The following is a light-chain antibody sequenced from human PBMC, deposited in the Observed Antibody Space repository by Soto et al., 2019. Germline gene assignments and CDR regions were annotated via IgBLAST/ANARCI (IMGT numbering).Light chain of an antibody. Sequence: AIPLTQSPSSLSASVGDRVTITCRASQGISSALAWYEQKPGKAPKLLIYDASSLESGVLSRFSGSGSGTDVTLTISSLQPEDFASYYCQHINSYPLTFGGGTKVEIK. CDR3: QHINSYPLT. J-gene: IGKJ4*01. CDR1: QGISSA. CDR2: DAS. V-gene: IGKV1-13*02.